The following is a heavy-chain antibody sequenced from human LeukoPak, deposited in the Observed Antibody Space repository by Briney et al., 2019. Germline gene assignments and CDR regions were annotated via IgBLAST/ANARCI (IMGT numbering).Heavy chain of an antibody. CDR2: INGVNGNT. V-gene: IGHV1-3*01. D-gene: IGHD1-20*01. J-gene: IGHJ4*02. CDR1: GYTFTSYA. CDR3: AREPEYNWNGYADY. Sequence: GASVKVSCKASGYTFTSYAMHWVRQAPGQGLEWMGWINGVNGNTKYSQKFQGRVTITRDTSASTAYMELSSLRSEDTAVYYCAREPEYNWNGYADYWGQGTLVTVSS.